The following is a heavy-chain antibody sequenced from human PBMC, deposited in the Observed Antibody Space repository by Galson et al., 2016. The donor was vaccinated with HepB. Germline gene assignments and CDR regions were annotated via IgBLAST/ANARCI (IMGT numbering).Heavy chain of an antibody. V-gene: IGHV4-61*01. CDR3: ARDEGFYNGMDV. J-gene: IGHJ6*02. CDR2: IHDSGNT. D-gene: IGHD2-2*02. CDR1: SYPVTSGTYY. Sequence: SETLSLTCTVSSYPVTSGTYYWSWVRQSLGKGLDWIGYIHDSGNTNYNPSIKSRVTISRDTSKNQFFLELTSVTAADTAVYYCARDEGFYNGMDVWGQGTTVTVAS.